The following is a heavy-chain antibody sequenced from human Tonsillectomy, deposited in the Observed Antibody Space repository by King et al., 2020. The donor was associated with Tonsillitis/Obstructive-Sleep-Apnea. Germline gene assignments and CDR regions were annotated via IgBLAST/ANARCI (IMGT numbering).Heavy chain of an antibody. D-gene: IGHD4-17*01. V-gene: IGHV5-51*01. CDR1: GYSFTSYW. CDR3: ARHFTTVTTSNYYMDV. CDR2: IYPGDSDT. J-gene: IGHJ6*03. Sequence: QLVQSGAEVKKPGESLKISCKGSGYSFTSYWIGWVRQMPGKGLEWMGIIYPGDSDTRYSPSFQGQVTISADKSISTAYLQWSSLKASDTAMYYRARHFTTVTTSNYYMDVWGKGTTVTVSS.